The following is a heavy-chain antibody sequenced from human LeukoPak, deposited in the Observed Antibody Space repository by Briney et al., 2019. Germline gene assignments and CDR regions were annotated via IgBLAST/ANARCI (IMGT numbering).Heavy chain of an antibody. V-gene: IGHV1-18*01. CDR2: ISAYNGNT. D-gene: IGHD2-2*01. Sequence: ASVKVSCKASGYTFTSYGISWVRQPPGQGLEWMGWISAYNGNTNYAQKLQGRVTMTTDTSTSTAYMELRSLRSDDTAVYYCARDRGDIVVVPAATQPCRYGIDVWGQGTTVTVSS. J-gene: IGHJ6*02. CDR3: ARDRGDIVVVPAATQPCRYGIDV. CDR1: GYTFTSYG.